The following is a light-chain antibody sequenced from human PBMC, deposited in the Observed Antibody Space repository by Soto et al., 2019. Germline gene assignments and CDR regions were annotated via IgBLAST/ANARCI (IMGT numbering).Light chain of an antibody. Sequence: DIQMTQSPSTLSASVGDRVTITCRASQSVSTWLAWYQQKPGKAPKLRIYKASSLESGVPSRFSGSGSGTEFTLTISSLQPDDFATYYCQQYDGYSRTFGQGTKLEIK. CDR1: QSVSTW. CDR3: QQYDGYSRT. V-gene: IGKV1-5*03. CDR2: KAS. J-gene: IGKJ2*01.